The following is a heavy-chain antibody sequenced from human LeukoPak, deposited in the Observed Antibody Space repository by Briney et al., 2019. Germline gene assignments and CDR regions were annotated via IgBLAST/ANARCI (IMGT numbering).Heavy chain of an antibody. CDR2: ISSDGTTT. CDR3: ATLNFRGGP. CDR1: GFTFSGNW. J-gene: IGHJ5*02. Sequence: GGSLRLSCAASGFTFSGNWMHWVRQAPGKGLVWVSRISSDGTTTNYADSVKGRFTISRDNAKNTLYLEMNSLRAEDTGVYYCATLNFRGGPWGLGTLVTVSS. D-gene: IGHD3-3*01. V-gene: IGHV3-74*01.